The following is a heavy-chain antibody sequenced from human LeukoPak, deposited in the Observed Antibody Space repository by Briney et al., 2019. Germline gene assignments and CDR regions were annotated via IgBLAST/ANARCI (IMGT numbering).Heavy chain of an antibody. CDR1: GYTFTSYD. CDR3: ARGPPNWGYDY. D-gene: IGHD7-27*01. J-gene: IGHJ4*02. Sequence: ASVKVSCKASGYTFTSYDFNWVRQATGQRPEWMGWMSPNSGDTGYAQKFQDRVAMTRNTSISTASMELSSLRSDDTAVYYCARGPPNWGYDYWGPGTLVTVSS. CDR2: MSPNSGDT. V-gene: IGHV1-8*01.